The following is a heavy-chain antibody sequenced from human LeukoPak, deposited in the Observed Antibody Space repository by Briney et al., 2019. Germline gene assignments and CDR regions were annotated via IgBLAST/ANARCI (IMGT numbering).Heavy chain of an antibody. CDR3: ARDQARGDITGMRDYYYYMDV. CDR1: GYTFTSYG. CDR2: ISAYNGNT. D-gene: IGHD1-20*01. Sequence: GASVKVSCKASGYTFTSYGISWVRQAPGQGLEWMGWISAYNGNTNYAQKLQGRVTMTTDASTSTAYMELRSLRSDDMAVYYCARDQARGDITGMRDYYYYMDVWDKGTTVTVSS. J-gene: IGHJ6*03. V-gene: IGHV1-18*03.